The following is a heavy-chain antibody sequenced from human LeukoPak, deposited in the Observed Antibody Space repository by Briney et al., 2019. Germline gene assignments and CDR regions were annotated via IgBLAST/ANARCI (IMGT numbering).Heavy chain of an antibody. CDR3: ARVVTKAYSGSYSGY. J-gene: IGHJ4*02. CDR1: GYTFTSYG. Sequence: ASVKVSCKASGYTFTSYGISWVRQAPGQGLEWMGWISAYNGNTNYAQKLQGRVTMTTDTSTSTAYMELRSLRSDDTAVYYCARVVTKAYSGSYSGYWGQGTLVIVSS. D-gene: IGHD1-26*01. CDR2: ISAYNGNT. V-gene: IGHV1-18*01.